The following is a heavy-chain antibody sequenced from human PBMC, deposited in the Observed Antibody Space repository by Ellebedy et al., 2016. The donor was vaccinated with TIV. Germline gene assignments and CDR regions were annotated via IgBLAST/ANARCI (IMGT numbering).Heavy chain of an antibody. Sequence: SETLSLTCTVSRGSISSYYWSWIRQPPGKGLEWIGYVYYSGSTNYNPSLESRVTISVDTSKTQFSLNLRSVTAADTAVYYCARVGTELVTVDEYYYYMDVWGKGTTVTVSS. D-gene: IGHD5-18*01. CDR2: VYYSGST. CDR1: RGSISSYY. V-gene: IGHV4-59*01. CDR3: ARVGTELVTVDEYYYYMDV. J-gene: IGHJ6*03.